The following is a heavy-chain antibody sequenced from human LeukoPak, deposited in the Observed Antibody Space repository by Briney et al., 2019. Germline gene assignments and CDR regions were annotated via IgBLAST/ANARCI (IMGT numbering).Heavy chain of an antibody. V-gene: IGHV4-59*08. Sequence: SETLSLTCTVPGGSISSYYWSWIRQPPGKGLEWIGYIYYSGSTNYNPSLKSRVTISVDTSKNQFSLKLSSVTAADTAVYYCARHGFGYSRYYFDYWGQGTLVTVSS. CDR3: ARHGFGYSRYYFDY. D-gene: IGHD6-13*01. J-gene: IGHJ4*02. CDR2: IYYSGST. CDR1: GGSISSYY.